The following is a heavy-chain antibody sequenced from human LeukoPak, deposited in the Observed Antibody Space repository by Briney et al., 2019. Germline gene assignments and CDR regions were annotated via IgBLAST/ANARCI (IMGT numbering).Heavy chain of an antibody. V-gene: IGHV1-69*13. CDR1: GGTFSSYA. J-gene: IGHJ4*02. D-gene: IGHD3-22*01. CDR3: ALHYYDSSGYYSPGDY. Sequence: GASVTVSCKASGGTFSSYAISWVRQAPGQGLEWMGGIIPIFGTANYAQKFQGRVTITADESTSTAYMELSSLRSEDTAVYYCALHYYDSSGYYSPGDYWGQGTLVTVSS. CDR2: IIPIFGTA.